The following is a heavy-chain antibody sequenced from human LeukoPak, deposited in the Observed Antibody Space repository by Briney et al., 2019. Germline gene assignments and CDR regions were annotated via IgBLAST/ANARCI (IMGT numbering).Heavy chain of an antibody. Sequence: ASVKVSCTASGYTFTSYYMHWVRQAPGQGLEWMGIINPSGGSTSYAQKFQGRVTMTRDTSTSTVYMELSSLRSEDTAVYYCARDCQVRKDYYGMDVWGQGTTVTVSS. D-gene: IGHD2-2*01. CDR1: GYTFTSYY. CDR3: ARDCQVRKDYYGMDV. J-gene: IGHJ6*02. CDR2: INPSGGST. V-gene: IGHV1-46*01.